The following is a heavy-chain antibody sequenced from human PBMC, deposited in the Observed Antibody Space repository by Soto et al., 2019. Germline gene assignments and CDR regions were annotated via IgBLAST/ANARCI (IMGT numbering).Heavy chain of an antibody. CDR1: GVSISSFY. J-gene: IGHJ4*02. D-gene: IGHD5-12*01. CDR3: ARHVTGVATTFDY. V-gene: IGHV4-59*08. CDR2: IYFSGNT. Sequence: PSVTLSLTGTVSGVSISSFYWSGIRQPPGKGLEWIGYIYFSGNTNYNPSLKSRVTISVDTSKNQVSLKLISVTAADTAVYYCARHVTGVATTFDYWGQGSLVTVSS.